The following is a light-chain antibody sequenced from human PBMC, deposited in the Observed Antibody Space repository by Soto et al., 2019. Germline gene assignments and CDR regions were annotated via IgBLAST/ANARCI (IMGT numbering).Light chain of an antibody. J-gene: IGKJ4*01. CDR2: GAS. Sequence: EIVLTQSPGTLSLSPGERATLSCRASQSVTSSSLAWYQQKPGQAPRLLVYGASRRATGIPDRFSGSGSGTDFTLTISRLEPQDFAMYYCQQYGSSPLTFGGGTKVEIK. V-gene: IGKV3-20*01. CDR1: QSVTSSS. CDR3: QQYGSSPLT.